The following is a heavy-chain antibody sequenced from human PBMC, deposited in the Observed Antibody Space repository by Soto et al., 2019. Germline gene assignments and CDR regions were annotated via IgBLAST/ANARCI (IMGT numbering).Heavy chain of an antibody. Sequence: QVQLVESGGGVVQPGRSLRLSCAASGFTFSSYGMHWVRQAPGKGLEWVAVISYDGSNKYYADSVKGRFTISRDNSKNTLYLQMNRLRAEDTAVYYCAKDPRDSSSWYEDWFDPWGQGTLVTVSS. CDR1: GFTFSSYG. CDR2: ISYDGSNK. J-gene: IGHJ5*02. D-gene: IGHD6-13*01. V-gene: IGHV3-30*18. CDR3: AKDPRDSSSWYEDWFDP.